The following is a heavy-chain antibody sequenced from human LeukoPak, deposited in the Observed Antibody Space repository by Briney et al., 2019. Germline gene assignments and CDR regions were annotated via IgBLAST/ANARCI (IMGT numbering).Heavy chain of an antibody. J-gene: IGHJ4*02. CDR3: ARLGLGATEDY. D-gene: IGHD1-26*01. CDR1: GFTFSSYG. V-gene: IGHV3-30*03. CDR2: ISYDGSNK. Sequence: GGSLRLSCAASGFTFSSYGMHWVRQAPGKGLEWVAVISYDGSNKYYADSVKGRFTISRDNSKNTLYLQMNSLRAEDTAVYYCARLGLGATEDYWGQGTLVTVSS.